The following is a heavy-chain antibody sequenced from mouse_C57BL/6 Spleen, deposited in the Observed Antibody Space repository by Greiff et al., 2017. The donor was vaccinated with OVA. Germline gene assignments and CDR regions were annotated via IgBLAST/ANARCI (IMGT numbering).Heavy chain of an antibody. J-gene: IGHJ2*01. Sequence: QVQLKESGPGLVAPSQSLSITCTVSGFSLTSYAISWVRQPPGKGLEWLGVIWTGGGTNYYSALKSRLTISNDNSKGQVFLKMNRLHTDDTARYYCARNGRDGRNYFDYWGQGTTLTVSS. V-gene: IGHV2-9-1*01. CDR2: IWTGGGT. CDR3: ARNGRDGRNYFDY. D-gene: IGHD1-2*01. CDR1: GFSLTSYA.